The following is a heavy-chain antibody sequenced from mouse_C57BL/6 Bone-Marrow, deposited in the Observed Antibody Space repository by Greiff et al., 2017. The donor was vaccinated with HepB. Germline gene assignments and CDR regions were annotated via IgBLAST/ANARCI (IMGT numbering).Heavy chain of an antibody. CDR3: TRWGGFDY. V-gene: IGHV5-9-1*02. J-gene: IGHJ2*01. Sequence: EVKLVESGEGLVKPGGSLILPCAASGFTFSSYAMSWVRQTPEKRLEWVEYISSGGDYIYYADTVKGRFTISRDNARNTLYLQMSSLKSEDTAMYYCTRWGGFDYWGQGTPLTVSS. CDR1: GFTFSSYA. CDR2: ISSGGDYI.